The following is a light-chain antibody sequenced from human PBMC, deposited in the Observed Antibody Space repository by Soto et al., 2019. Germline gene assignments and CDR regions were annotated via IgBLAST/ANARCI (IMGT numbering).Light chain of an antibody. V-gene: IGLV1-40*01. CDR3: QSYDSRLSGYV. J-gene: IGLJ1*01. Sequence: QSVLTQPPSVSGAPGQRVTISCTGSSSNIGAVYDVHWYQQLPGTAPKLLIYGNSNRPSGVPDRFSGSKSGTSASLAITGIQAEDEADYYCQSYDSRLSGYVFGTGTKVTVL. CDR2: GNS. CDR1: SSNIGAVYD.